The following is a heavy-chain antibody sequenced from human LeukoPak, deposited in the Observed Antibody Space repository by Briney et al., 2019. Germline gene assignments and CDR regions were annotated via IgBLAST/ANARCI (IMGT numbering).Heavy chain of an antibody. D-gene: IGHD6-6*01. J-gene: IGHJ6*03. V-gene: IGHV4-34*01. Sequence: SETLSLTCAVYGGSFSGYYWSWIRQPPGKGLEWIGEINHSGSTNYNPSLKSRVTISVDTSKNQFSLKLSSVTAADTAVYYCARGRAARPYYYYYYMDVWGKGTTVTVSS. CDR3: ARGRAARPYYYYYYMDV. CDR2: INHSGST. CDR1: GGSFSGYY.